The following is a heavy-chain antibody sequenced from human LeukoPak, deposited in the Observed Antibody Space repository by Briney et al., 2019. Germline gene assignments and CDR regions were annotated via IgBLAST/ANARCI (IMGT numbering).Heavy chain of an antibody. CDR3: TIQLLWFGELLDGDY. V-gene: IGHV3-15*01. CDR1: GFTFSSYA. CDR2: IKSKTDGGTT. D-gene: IGHD3-10*01. J-gene: IGHJ4*02. Sequence: GGSLRLSCAASGFTFSSYAMHWVRQAPGKGLEWVGRIKSKTDGGTTDYAAPVKGRFTISRDDSKNTLYLQMNSLKTEDTAVYYCTIQLLWFGELLDGDYWGQGTLVTVSS.